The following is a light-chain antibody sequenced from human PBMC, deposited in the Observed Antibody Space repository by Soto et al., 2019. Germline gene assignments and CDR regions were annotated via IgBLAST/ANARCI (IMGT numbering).Light chain of an antibody. V-gene: IGKV4-1*01. CDR1: QTILYSPNNKNS. CDR3: QQYYGSLPT. Sequence: DIVMTQSPDSLAVSLGEMATINCKSSQTILYSPNNKNSLAWFQQKPGQPPKLLINWGSTRESGVPDRFSGSGSGTDFTLTISSLQAEDVAVYYCQQYYGSLPTFGQGTKVEIK. J-gene: IGKJ1*01. CDR2: WGS.